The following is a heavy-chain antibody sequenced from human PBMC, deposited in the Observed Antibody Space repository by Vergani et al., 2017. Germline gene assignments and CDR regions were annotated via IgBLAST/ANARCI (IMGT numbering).Heavy chain of an antibody. CDR1: GGSISSGGYY. CDR3: AKDGYDILTGPYGMDV. D-gene: IGHD3-9*01. J-gene: IGHJ6*02. Sequence: QVQLQESGPGLVKPSQTLSLTCTVSGGSISSGGYYWSWIRQAPGKGLEWVAFIRYDGSNKYYADSVKGRFTISRDNSKNTLYLQMNSLRAEDTAVYYCAKDGYDILTGPYGMDVWGQGTTVTVSS. CDR2: IRYDGSNK. V-gene: IGHV3-30*02.